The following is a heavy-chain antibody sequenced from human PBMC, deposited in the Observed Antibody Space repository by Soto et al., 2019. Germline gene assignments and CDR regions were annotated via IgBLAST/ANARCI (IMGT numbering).Heavy chain of an antibody. CDR1: GGTFSSYA. CDR2: IIHIFGTA. D-gene: IGHD4-4*01. CDR3: ARDEGGYSNRPSGDY. Sequence: QVKLVQSGAEVKKPGSSVKVSCKASGGTFSSYAISWVRQAPGQGLEWMGGIIHIFGTANYAQKFQGRVTITADESTSTAYMELSSLRSEDTAVYYCARDEGGYSNRPSGDYWGQGTLVTVAS. J-gene: IGHJ4*02. V-gene: IGHV1-69*01.